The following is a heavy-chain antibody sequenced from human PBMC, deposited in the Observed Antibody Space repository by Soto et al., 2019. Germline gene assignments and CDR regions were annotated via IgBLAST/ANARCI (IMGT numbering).Heavy chain of an antibody. D-gene: IGHD3-22*01. Sequence: PAETLCLTCAISVFSISIGYFWGWIRQPPGKGPEWLGSIYHSGTTYYNPSVKGRVTISVDTSKNQFSLKMSSVTAADTAVYYCARDSSGYYWFDPWGQGTLVTGSS. CDR2: IYHSGTT. CDR3: ARDSSGYYWFDP. V-gene: IGHV4-38-2*02. CDR1: VFSISIGYF. J-gene: IGHJ5*02.